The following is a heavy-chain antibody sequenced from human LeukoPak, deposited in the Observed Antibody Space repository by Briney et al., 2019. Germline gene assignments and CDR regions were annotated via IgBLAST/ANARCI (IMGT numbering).Heavy chain of an antibody. J-gene: IGHJ6*02. CDR1: GFSFSGDA. Sequence: GGSLRLSCAASGFSFSGDAIHWVRQAPGKGLEWVAVIWYDGSNKYYADSVKGRFTISRDNSKNTLYLQMNSLRAEDTAVYYCARDPDIVVVPAATRYYGMDVWGQGTTVTVSS. CDR3: ARDPDIVVVPAATRYYGMDV. CDR2: IWYDGSNK. D-gene: IGHD2-2*01. V-gene: IGHV3-33*01.